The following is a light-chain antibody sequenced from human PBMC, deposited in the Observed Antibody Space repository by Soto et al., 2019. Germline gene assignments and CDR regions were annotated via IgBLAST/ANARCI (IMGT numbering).Light chain of an antibody. J-gene: IGKJ4*01. CDR2: GAS. CDR3: KQHISWPLT. CDR1: RSVSSN. V-gene: IGKV3D-15*01. Sequence: EIVMTQSPATLSVSPGERATLSCRASRSVSSNLAWYQQKPGQAHRLLIYGASSRATGIQDRFSGSGSGTDFTLTISNLEPEDFAVYYCKQHISWPLTFGGGTKVDIK.